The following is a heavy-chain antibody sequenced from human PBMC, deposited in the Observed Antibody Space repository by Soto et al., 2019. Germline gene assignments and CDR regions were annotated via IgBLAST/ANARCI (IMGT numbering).Heavy chain of an antibody. V-gene: IGHV3-11*01. J-gene: IGHJ5*02. D-gene: IGHD2-21*01. CDR3: ARGGGFWHIFARDWFDT. Sequence: QVQLVESGGGLVNPGGSLRLSCAASGFTFSDHYMTWVRQAPGKGLEWVSWIRGDCVILSYAASVNGRFTISRDNGKNSVSLEMNSLRAEDTAVYFCARGGGFWHIFARDWFDTWGQGTVVTVSS. CDR1: GFTFSDHY. CDR2: IRGDCVIL.